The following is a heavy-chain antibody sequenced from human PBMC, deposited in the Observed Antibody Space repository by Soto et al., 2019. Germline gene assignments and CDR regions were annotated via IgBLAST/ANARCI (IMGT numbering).Heavy chain of an antibody. J-gene: IGHJ4*02. CDR3: AKQWLDYFDY. Sequence: QVQLVESGGGVVQPGRSLRLSCAASGFTFTSYGMHWVRQAPGKGLEWVGVMSYDGSNKYYADSVKGRFTISRDTSKDTLYLQMNSLRAEDTAVYYCAKQWLDYFDYWGQGTLVTVSS. CDR2: MSYDGSNK. D-gene: IGHD6-19*01. CDR1: GFTFTSYG. V-gene: IGHV3-30*18.